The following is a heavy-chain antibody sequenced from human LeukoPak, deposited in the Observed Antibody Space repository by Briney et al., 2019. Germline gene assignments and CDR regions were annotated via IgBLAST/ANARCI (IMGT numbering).Heavy chain of an antibody. CDR2: ISSSGNT. CDR3: VKGRISEDGLDF. D-gene: IGHD6-13*01. CDR1: GFTYSIYT. V-gene: IGHV3-23*01. J-gene: IGHJ4*02. Sequence: PGGSLRLSCVASGFTYSIYTMNWVRQAPGKGLEWVSSISSSGNTYYADSVKGRFTISRDNSKNMLYLQMNSLRAEDTAVYYCVKGRISEDGLDFWGQGTLVTVSS.